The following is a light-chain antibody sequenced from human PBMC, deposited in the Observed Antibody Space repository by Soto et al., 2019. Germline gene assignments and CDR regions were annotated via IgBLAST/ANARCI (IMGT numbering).Light chain of an antibody. CDR1: SGHNSYA. CDR2: LNSDGSH. V-gene: IGLV4-69*02. J-gene: IGLJ3*02. CDR3: QTWDTGIRV. Sequence: QSVLTQSPSASASLGASVKLTCTLSSGHNSYAIAWHQQQPEKGPRYLMKLNSDGSHNKGDGIPDRFSGSSSGAERYLTISSLQSEDEADYYCQTWDTGIRVFGGGTQLTVL.